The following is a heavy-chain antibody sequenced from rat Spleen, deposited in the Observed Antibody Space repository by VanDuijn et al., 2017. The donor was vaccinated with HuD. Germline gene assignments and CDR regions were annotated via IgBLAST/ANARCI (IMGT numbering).Heavy chain of an antibody. CDR1: GFSLTSYN. V-gene: IGHV2-41*01. CDR3: ARSMGD. J-gene: IGHJ2*01. D-gene: IGHD1-7*01. Sequence: QVQLKESGPGLVQPSQTLSLTCTVAGFSLTSYNVHWVRQPPGKGLEWMGVIWNTGGTRYNSALKSRLSISKDTSKSQVFLKMNSLQTEDTATYYCARSMGDWGQGVMVTVSS. CDR2: IWNTGGT.